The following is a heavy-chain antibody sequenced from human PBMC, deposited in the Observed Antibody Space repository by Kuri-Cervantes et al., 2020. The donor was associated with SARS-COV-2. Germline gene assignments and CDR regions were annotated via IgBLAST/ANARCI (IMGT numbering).Heavy chain of an antibody. V-gene: IGHV1-2*02. CDR2: INPNSGGT. CDR1: GYTFTGYY. J-gene: IGHJ6*02. D-gene: IGHD3-10*01. CDR3: ATESYYGSGSYYYYYYGMDV. Sequence: ASVKVSCKASGYTFTGYYVHWVRQAPGQGLEWMGWINPNSGGTNYAQKFQGRVTMTRDTSISTAYMELSRLRSDDTAVYYCATESYYGSGSYYYYYYGMDVWGQGTTVTVSS.